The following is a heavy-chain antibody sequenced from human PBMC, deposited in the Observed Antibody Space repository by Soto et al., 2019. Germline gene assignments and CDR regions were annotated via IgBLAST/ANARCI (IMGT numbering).Heavy chain of an antibody. Sequence: SETLSLTCAVSGGSIISGGYTLNWMRQPPGKGLEWLGYIYHSGSTYYSPSLQSRVTISVDLSKNQFSLKLSSVTAADTAVYYCARGTIFGVGYGMDVWGQGTTVTVSS. J-gene: IGHJ6*02. CDR1: GGSIISGGYT. V-gene: IGHV4-30-2*01. CDR2: IYHSGST. CDR3: ARGTIFGVGYGMDV. D-gene: IGHD3-3*01.